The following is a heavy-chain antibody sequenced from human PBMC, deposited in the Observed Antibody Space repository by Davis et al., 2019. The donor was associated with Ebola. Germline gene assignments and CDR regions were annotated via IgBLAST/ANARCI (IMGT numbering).Heavy chain of an antibody. CDR3: ARLYGSGSYDY. Sequence: SETLSLTCAVSGGSISSSNLWSWIRQPQGKGLEWIGEIYHSGSTNYNPSIKSRVTISVYTSKNQFYLKLSAMAAADTAVYYCARLYGSGSYDYWGQGTLVTVSS. CDR2: IYHSGST. J-gene: IGHJ4*02. V-gene: IGHV4-4*02. CDR1: GGSISSSNL. D-gene: IGHD3-10*01.